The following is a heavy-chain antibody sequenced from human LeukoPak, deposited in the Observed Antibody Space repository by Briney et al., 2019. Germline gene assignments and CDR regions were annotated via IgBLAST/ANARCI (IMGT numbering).Heavy chain of an antibody. CDR3: ARVVGVTRYFDY. Sequence: GGSLRLSCAASGFTFSSYAMHWVRQAPGKGLEWVAVISYDGSNKYYADSVKGRFTISRDNSKNTLYLQMNSLRAEDTAVYYCARVVGVTRYFDYWGQGTLVTVSS. J-gene: IGHJ4*02. CDR1: GFTFSSYA. CDR2: ISYDGSNK. V-gene: IGHV3-30-3*01. D-gene: IGHD1-26*01.